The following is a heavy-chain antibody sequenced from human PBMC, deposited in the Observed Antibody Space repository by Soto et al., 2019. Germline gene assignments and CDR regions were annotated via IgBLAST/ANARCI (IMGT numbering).Heavy chain of an antibody. CDR2: ISSSSSYI. CDR3: ARDNQQNQLRDAFEI. V-gene: IGHV3-21*01. D-gene: IGHD2-2*01. CDR1: GFTFSSYS. Sequence: GGSLRLSCAASGFTFSSYSMNWVRQAPGKGLEWVSSISSSSSYIYYADSVKGRFTISRDNAKNSLYLQMNSLRAEDTAVYYCARDNQQNQLRDAFEIWGQGTMVTVSS. J-gene: IGHJ3*02.